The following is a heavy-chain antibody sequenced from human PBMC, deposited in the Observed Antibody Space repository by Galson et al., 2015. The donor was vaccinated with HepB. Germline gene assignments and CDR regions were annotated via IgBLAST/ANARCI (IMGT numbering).Heavy chain of an antibody. CDR3: ARIGRTTRALNY. Sequence: SVKVSCKASGYTFNLYGMNWLRQAPGQGLEWMGWISGQNGDTNYTQKFQGRIALTLDTSTQTVYLQLRSLRSDDTAVYYCARIGRTTRALNYWGRGTLVTVSS. CDR1: GYTFNLYG. CDR2: ISGQNGDT. J-gene: IGHJ4*02. D-gene: IGHD1-7*01. V-gene: IGHV1-18*01.